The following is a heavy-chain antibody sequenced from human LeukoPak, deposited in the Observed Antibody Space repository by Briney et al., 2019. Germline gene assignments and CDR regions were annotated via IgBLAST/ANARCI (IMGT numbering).Heavy chain of an antibody. J-gene: IGHJ4*02. CDR1: GFTFSSYA. CDR3: AKDKTYCGGDCYTNFDY. V-gene: IGHV3-23*01. D-gene: IGHD2-21*02. CDR2: ISGRGGRT. Sequence: GGSLRLSCAASGFTFSSYAMSWVRQAPGKGLEWVSAISGRGGRTYYADSVKGRFTISRDNSKNTLYLQMNSLRAEDTAVYYCAKDKTYCGGDCYTNFDYWGQGTLVTVSS.